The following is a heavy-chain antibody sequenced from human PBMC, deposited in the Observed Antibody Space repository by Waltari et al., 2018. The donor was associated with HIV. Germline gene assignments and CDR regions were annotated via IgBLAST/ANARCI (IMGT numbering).Heavy chain of an antibody. CDR1: GGTFSSYA. V-gene: IGHV1-69*01. CDR3: ARAPSDGYNYVIVGAFDI. Sequence: QVQLVQSGAEVKKPGSSVKVSCKASGGTFSSYAISWVRQAPGQGLEWMGGIIPIFGTANYAQKFQGKVTITADESTSTAYMELSSLRSEDTAVYYCARAPSDGYNYVIVGAFDIWGQGTMVTVSS. CDR2: IIPIFGTA. D-gene: IGHD5-12*01. J-gene: IGHJ3*02.